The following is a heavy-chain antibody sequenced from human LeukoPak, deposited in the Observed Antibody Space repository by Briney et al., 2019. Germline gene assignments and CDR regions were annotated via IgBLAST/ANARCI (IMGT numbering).Heavy chain of an antibody. V-gene: IGHV3-74*01. Sequence: PGGSLRLSCAASGFTFSSYWMHWVRQAPGKGVDWVARVRGDGGTTSYADSVKGRFTISRDNAKNTLYLQMNSLRAEDTAVYYCAREFYYDSSGYYYLDYWGQGTLVTVSS. CDR2: VRGDGGTT. D-gene: IGHD3-22*01. CDR1: GFTFSSYW. CDR3: AREFYYDSSGYYYLDY. J-gene: IGHJ4*02.